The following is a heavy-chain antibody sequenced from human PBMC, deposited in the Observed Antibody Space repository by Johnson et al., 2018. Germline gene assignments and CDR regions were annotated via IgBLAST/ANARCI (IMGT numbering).Heavy chain of an antibody. CDR1: GFTFSSYD. Sequence: VQLVQSGGGLVQPGGSLRLSCAASGFTFSSYDMHWVRQATGKGLEWVSGISRSGGGTYYADSVKGRFTIPRDNAKTSLYLQMNSLRAEDTAVYYCASRKSRPPYYMDVWGKGTTVTVSS. CDR3: ASRKSRPPYYMDV. CDR2: ISRSGGGT. D-gene: IGHD6-6*01. J-gene: IGHJ6*03. V-gene: IGHV3-13*01.